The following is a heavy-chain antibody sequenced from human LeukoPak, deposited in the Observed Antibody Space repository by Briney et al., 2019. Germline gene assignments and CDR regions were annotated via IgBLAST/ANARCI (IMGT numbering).Heavy chain of an antibody. CDR1: GFTFSNYS. CDR2: IRSSSSTI. Sequence: GGSLRLSCAASGFTFSNYSMNWVRQAPGKGLEWVSYIRSSSSTIYYADSVKGRFTISRDNAKNSLYLQMNSLRAEDTAVYYCARDLSGSYGNYWGQGTLVTVSS. J-gene: IGHJ4*02. CDR3: ARDLSGSYGNY. D-gene: IGHD1-26*01. V-gene: IGHV3-48*04.